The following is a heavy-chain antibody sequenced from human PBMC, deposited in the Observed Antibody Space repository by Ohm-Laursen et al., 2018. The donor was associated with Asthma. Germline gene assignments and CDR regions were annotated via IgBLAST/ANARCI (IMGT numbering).Heavy chain of an antibody. CDR3: ARGTFYYESTGYYFFDH. Sequence: TLSLTCPVSGDSISSGNNYWSWIRQHPGKGLEWIGYIYYSGITYSNPSLRSRVSISVDTSKNQFSLKLSPVTAADTAVYYCARGTFYYESTGYYFFDHWSQGALVTVSS. CDR2: IYYSGIT. J-gene: IGHJ4*02. CDR1: GDSISSGNNY. D-gene: IGHD3-22*01. V-gene: IGHV4-31*03.